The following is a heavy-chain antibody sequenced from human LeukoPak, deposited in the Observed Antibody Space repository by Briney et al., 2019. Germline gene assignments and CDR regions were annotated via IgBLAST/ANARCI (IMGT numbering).Heavy chain of an antibody. D-gene: IGHD1-1*01. Sequence: GGSLRLSCAASGFTFNTYTMYWVRQAPGKGLEWVSGIRNSGDTTYYADSVKGRFTISRDNSKNTLFLQMNSLRAEDTALYYCAKGLERKSRLDSWGQGTLVTVSS. V-gene: IGHV3-23*01. CDR3: AKGLERKSRLDS. CDR2: IRNSGDTT. J-gene: IGHJ4*02. CDR1: GFTFNTYT.